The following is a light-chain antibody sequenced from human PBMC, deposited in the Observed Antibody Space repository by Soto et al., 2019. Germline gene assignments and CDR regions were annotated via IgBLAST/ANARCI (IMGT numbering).Light chain of an antibody. J-gene: IGKJ1*01. CDR3: QQYNNWPPWT. CDR2: GAS. Sequence: EIVMTQSPATLSVSPGERATLSCRASQSISSNLAWYQQKPGQGPRLLIYGASTRATGIPARFSGSGSGTEFTITISSLQSEDFAVYYCQQYNNWPPWTFGQGTKVEI. V-gene: IGKV3-15*01. CDR1: QSISSN.